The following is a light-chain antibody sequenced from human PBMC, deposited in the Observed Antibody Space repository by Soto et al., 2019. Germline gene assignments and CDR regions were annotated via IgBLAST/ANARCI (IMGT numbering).Light chain of an antibody. CDR2: DVS. CDR1: SSDIGGYNY. Sequence: QSALTQPASVSGSPGQSITISCTGTSSDIGGYNYVSWYQQYPGKGPKLIIYDVSHRPSGISNRFSGSKSGNTASLTISGLQAEDEADYYCSSYASSSGPVFGGGTKLTVL. V-gene: IGLV2-14*01. CDR3: SSYASSSGPV. J-gene: IGLJ2*01.